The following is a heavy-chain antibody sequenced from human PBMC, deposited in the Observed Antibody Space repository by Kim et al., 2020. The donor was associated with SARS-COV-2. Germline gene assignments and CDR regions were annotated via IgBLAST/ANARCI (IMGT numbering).Heavy chain of an antibody. CDR3: TRRKAGGSVDS. V-gene: IGHV4-39*01. Sequence: SETLSLTCTVSGDSISTPAYYWGWIRQSPEKGLEWIGSIYYRGSTYDSPSLKSRITLSVDTSKNQFSLNLSSVTAADTAVYYCTRRKAGGSVDSWGQGTLVTVSS. D-gene: IGHD2-8*02. J-gene: IGHJ4*02. CDR1: GDSISTPAYY. CDR2: IYYRGST.